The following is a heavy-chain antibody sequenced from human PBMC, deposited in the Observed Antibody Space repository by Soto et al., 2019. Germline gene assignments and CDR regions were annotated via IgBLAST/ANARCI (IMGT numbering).Heavy chain of an antibody. J-gene: IGHJ4*02. CDR2: IWYDGSNK. V-gene: IGHV3-33*01. D-gene: IGHD3-22*01. CDR1: GFTFRNFG. Sequence: QVQLVESGGGVVQPGRSLRLSCAASGFTFRNFGMHWVRQAPGKGLEWVAVIWYDGSNKYYADSVKGRFTISRDNSKNTLYLQMNSLRAEDTAVYYCARGNYDSSGYLDYWGQGTLVTVSS. CDR3: ARGNYDSSGYLDY.